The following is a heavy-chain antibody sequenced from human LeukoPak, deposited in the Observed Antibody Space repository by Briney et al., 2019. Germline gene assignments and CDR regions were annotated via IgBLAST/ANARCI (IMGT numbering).Heavy chain of an antibody. J-gene: IGHJ4*02. CDR1: GFSITDWP. Sequence: PGGFLRLSCAASGFSITDWPLSWVRQAPGEGLEWVSAIGVRTHYADSVKGRFTISRDGSKNTLYLQMNSLTVEDMAIYFCAAGHQNSLEGYWGQGTLVSVAS. CDR2: IGVRT. CDR3: AAGHQNSLEGY. D-gene: IGHD1-1*01. V-gene: IGHV3-23*01.